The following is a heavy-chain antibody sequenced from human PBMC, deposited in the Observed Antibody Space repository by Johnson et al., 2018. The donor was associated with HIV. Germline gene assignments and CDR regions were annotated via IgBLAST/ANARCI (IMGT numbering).Heavy chain of an antibody. D-gene: IGHD2-2*01. Sequence: VQLVESGGALVQPGGSLRLSCAASGFTFSSYWMNWVRQAPGKGLQWVANIKKDGSEKYYVDSVKGRFTISRDNAKNSLYLQMNSLRAEDTAVYYCARAHPPIVVVPAAMLAFDIWGQGTMVTVSS. V-gene: IGHV3-7*05. CDR2: IKKDGSEK. J-gene: IGHJ3*02. CDR3: ARAHPPIVVVPAAMLAFDI. CDR1: GFTFSSYW.